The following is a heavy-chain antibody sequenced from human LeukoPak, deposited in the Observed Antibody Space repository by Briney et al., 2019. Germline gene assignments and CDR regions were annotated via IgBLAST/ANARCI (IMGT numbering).Heavy chain of an antibody. CDR3: ARALDGSGSPRAFDI. Sequence: GGSLRLSCAASGFTFSSYWMPWVRQAPGKGLVWVSRINSDGSSTSYADSVKGRFAISRDNAKNTLYKQMNSLRAEDTAVYYCARALDGSGSPRAFDIWGQGTMVTVSS. V-gene: IGHV3-74*01. D-gene: IGHD3-10*01. J-gene: IGHJ3*02. CDR2: INSDGSST. CDR1: GFTFSSYW.